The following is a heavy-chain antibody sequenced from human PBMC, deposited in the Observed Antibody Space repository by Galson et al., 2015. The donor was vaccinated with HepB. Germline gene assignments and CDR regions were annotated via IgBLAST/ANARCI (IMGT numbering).Heavy chain of an antibody. CDR1: GYTFTSYY. D-gene: IGHD6-6*01. J-gene: IGHJ5*02. CDR2: INPSGGST. CDR3: ARSISSIAARYWFDP. V-gene: IGHV1-46*03. Sequence: SVKVSCKASGYTFTSYYMHWVRQAPGQGLEWMGIINPSGGSTSYAQKFQGRVTMTRDTSTSTVYMELSSLRSEDTAVYYCARSISSIAARYWFDPWGQGTLVTVSS.